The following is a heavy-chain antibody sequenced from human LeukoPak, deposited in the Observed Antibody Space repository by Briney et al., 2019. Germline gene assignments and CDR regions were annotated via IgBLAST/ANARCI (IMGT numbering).Heavy chain of an antibody. J-gene: IGHJ4*02. V-gene: IGHV1-69*13. CDR2: IIPIFGTA. CDR3: ARTTYSSSSGYYFDY. Sequence: ASVKVSCKASGGTFSSYAISWVRQAPGQGLEWMGGIIPIFGTANYAQKFQGRVTITADESTSTAYMELSSLRSEDTAVYYCARTTYSSSSGYYFDYWGQGTLVTVSS. CDR1: GGTFSSYA. D-gene: IGHD6-6*01.